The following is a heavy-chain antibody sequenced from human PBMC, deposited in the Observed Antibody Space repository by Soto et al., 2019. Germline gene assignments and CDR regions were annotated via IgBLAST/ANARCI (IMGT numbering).Heavy chain of an antibody. V-gene: IGHV3-15*01. D-gene: IGHD3-22*01. J-gene: IGHJ3*02. Sequence: GGALRLSCAASGFTFSNAWMSWFRQALGKGLEWVGRIKSKTDGGTTDYAAPVKGRFTISRDDSKNTLYLQMNSLKTEDTAVYYCTTGYYYDSSGYYYGSAFDIWGQGTMVTVS. CDR3: TTGYYYDSSGYYYGSAFDI. CDR1: GFTFSNAW. CDR2: IKSKTDGGTT.